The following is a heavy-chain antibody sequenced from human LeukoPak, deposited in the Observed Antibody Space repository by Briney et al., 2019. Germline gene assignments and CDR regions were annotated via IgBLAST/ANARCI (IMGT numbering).Heavy chain of an antibody. CDR2: IYPGDSDT. CDR3: ARLGGLGYCSSTSCYRRGDFDY. V-gene: IGHV5-51*01. Sequence: GESLKISCKGSGYSFTSYWIGWVRQMPGKGLEWMGIIYPGDSDTRYSPSFQGQVTISADKSISTAYLQWSSLKASDTAMYYCARLGGLGYCSSTSCYRRGDFDYWGQGTTVTVSS. D-gene: IGHD2-2*02. CDR1: GYSFTSYW. J-gene: IGHJ4*03.